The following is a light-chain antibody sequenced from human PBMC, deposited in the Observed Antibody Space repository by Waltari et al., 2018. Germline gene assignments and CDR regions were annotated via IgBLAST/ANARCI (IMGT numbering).Light chain of an antibody. CDR1: QGISSW. CDR3: QQANSFPFA. Sequence: DIQMTQSPAFVFASVGDRVNITCRASQGISSWLVWYQQKPGKAPKLLIYAATTLQSGVPSRFSGSGSGTDFTLTISSLQPEDFATYYCQQANSFPFAFGGGTTVEIK. J-gene: IGKJ4*01. CDR2: AAT. V-gene: IGKV1-12*02.